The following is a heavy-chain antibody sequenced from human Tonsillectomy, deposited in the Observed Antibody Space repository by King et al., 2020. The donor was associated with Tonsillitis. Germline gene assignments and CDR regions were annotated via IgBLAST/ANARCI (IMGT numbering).Heavy chain of an antibody. J-gene: IGHJ4*02. CDR3: ARGGFDWLLSPYLDY. D-gene: IGHD3-9*01. CDR1: GFTFSSYE. CDR2: ISSSGSTI. V-gene: IGHV3-48*03. Sequence: VQLVESGGGLVQPAGSLRLSCAASGFTFSSYEMNWVRQAPGKGLEWVSYISSSGSTIYYADSVRGRFTISRDNAKNSLYLQMNSLRAEDTAVYYCARGGFDWLLSPYLDYWGQGTLVTVSS.